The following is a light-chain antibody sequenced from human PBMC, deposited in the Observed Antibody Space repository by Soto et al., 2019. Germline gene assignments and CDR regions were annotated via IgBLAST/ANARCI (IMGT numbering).Light chain of an antibody. CDR2: DAS. CDR3: QQRSNWPRTWT. V-gene: IGKV3-11*01. J-gene: IGKJ1*01. CDR1: QSVSSY. Sequence: EIVLTQSPATLSLSPGERATLSCRACQSVSSYLAWYQQKPGQAPRLLIYDASNRATGIPARFSGSGSGTDFTLTISSLEPEDFAVYYCQQRSNWPRTWTFGQGTKVEIK.